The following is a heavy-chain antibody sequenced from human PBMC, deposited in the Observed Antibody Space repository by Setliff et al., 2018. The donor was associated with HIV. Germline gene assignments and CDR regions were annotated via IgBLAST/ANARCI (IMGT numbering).Heavy chain of an antibody. CDR1: GYIFSEFY. J-gene: IGHJ4*02. D-gene: IGHD3-22*01. CDR2: VNPEDGES. CDR3: GRNRGNGWYYYDS. Sequence: GASVKVSCKTSGYIFSEFYIHWVQQAPGKGLEWVGRVNPEDGESIYAENFQGRVTMTRDTSTSTVYMEMRGLRSDDTAVYYCGRNRGNGWYYYDSWGQGTLVTVSS. V-gene: IGHV1-69-2*01.